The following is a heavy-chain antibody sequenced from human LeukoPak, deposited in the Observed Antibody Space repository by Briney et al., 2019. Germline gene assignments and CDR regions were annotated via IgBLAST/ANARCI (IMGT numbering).Heavy chain of an antibody. J-gene: IGHJ6*04. CDR2: ISTSGSTI. CDR3: ARDRGSGSQGSFGDV. D-gene: IGHD3-10*01. CDR1: RFIFSDYY. Sequence: GGSLRLSCAASRFIFSDYYMSWIRQAPGKGLEWVSYISTSGSTIYYADSVKGRFTISRDNAKNSLYLQMNSLRAEDTAVYYCARDRGSGSQGSFGDVWGKGTTVTVSS. V-gene: IGHV3-11*04.